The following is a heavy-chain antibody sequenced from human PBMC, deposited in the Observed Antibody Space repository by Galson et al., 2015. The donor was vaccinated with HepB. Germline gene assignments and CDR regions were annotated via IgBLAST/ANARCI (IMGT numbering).Heavy chain of an antibody. J-gene: IGHJ4*02. D-gene: IGHD6-19*01. CDR3: ARAGVSSRSSDWYGYFDC. V-gene: IGHV4-59*01. Sequence: LSLTCTVSGGSINSYYWNWIRPPPGKGLEWIGYIYYSGSTNYNPSLKSRVTISVDTSKNQFSLKLSSVTAADTAVYYCARAGVSSRSSDWYGYFDCWGQGTLVTVSS. CDR2: IYYSGST. CDR1: GGSINSYY.